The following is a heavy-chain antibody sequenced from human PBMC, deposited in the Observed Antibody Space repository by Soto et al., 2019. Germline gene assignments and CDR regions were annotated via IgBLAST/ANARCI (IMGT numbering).Heavy chain of an antibody. D-gene: IGHD5-12*01. CDR3: ARGSGYHNY. CDR2: IYPSDSDT. V-gene: IGHV5-51*01. Sequence: PGESLKISCKSSGDTFTTNWIAWVRQMPGKGLERMGIIYPSDSDTRYSPSFQGQVTISVDKSISTAYLQWSSLKVSDTATYYCARGSGYHNYWGQGTPVTVSS. CDR1: GDTFTTNW. J-gene: IGHJ4*02.